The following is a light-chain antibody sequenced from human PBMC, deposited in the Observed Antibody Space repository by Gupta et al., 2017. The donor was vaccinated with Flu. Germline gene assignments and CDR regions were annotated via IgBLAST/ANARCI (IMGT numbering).Light chain of an antibody. Sequence: DIVVTQSPLSLTVTPGEPASISCRSSQSPLHRNGKTFLAWYVQKPGQSPQILIYLGFNRASGVPDRFSGSGSGTDFTLKISRVEAEDVGIYYCLQGRQTPYSFGQGTKLEIK. J-gene: IGKJ2*03. CDR1: QSPLHRNGKTF. CDR2: LGF. CDR3: LQGRQTPYS. V-gene: IGKV2-28*01.